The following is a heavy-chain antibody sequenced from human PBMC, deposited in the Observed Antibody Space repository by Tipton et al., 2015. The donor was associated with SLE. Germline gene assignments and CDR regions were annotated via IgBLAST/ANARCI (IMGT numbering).Heavy chain of an antibody. V-gene: IGHV3-49*03. D-gene: IGHD2-2*01. Sequence: SLRLSCTASGFTFGEYAMSWFRQAPGKGLEWVGFIRSKAYGGTTEYAASVKGRFTISRDDSKSIAYLQMNSLKTEDTAVYYCTREVRQLSWALDIWGQGTTVTVSS. CDR3: TREVRQLSWALDI. J-gene: IGHJ3*02. CDR2: IRSKAYGGTT. CDR1: GFTFGEYA.